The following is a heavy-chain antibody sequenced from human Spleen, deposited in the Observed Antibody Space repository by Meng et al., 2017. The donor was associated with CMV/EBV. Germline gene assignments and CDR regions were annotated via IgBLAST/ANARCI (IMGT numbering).Heavy chain of an antibody. D-gene: IGHD4-11*01. CDR1: GFIFSSYA. Sequence: GESLKISCAPSGFIFSSYAMHWVRQAPGKGLEWVALVYYDGSNQYYSDSVRGRFNISRDNSKNTLFLQMNSLRVDDTATYFCAKCGQQSRARDAYDIWGQGTVVTVSS. V-gene: IGHV3-33*06. CDR2: VYYDGSNQ. J-gene: IGHJ3*02. CDR3: AKCGQQSRARDAYDI.